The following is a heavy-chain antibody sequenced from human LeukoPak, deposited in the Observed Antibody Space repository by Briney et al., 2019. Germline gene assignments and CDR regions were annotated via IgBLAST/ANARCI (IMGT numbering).Heavy chain of an antibody. D-gene: IGHD3-22*01. Sequence: ASVKVSCKASGYTFTSYGISWVRQAPGQGLEWMGWISGYNGETNNAQKVQGRVTMTTDTSRSTAYMELRSLRSDDTAVYYCARDRWYDKSDYYYNLDHWGQGTLVTVSS. CDR2: ISGYNGET. V-gene: IGHV1-18*01. CDR3: ARDRWYDKSDYYYNLDH. CDR1: GYTFTSYG. J-gene: IGHJ4*02.